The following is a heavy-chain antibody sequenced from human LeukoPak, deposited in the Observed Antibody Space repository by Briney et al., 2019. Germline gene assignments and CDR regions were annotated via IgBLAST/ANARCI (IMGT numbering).Heavy chain of an antibody. V-gene: IGHV1-2*02. D-gene: IGHD3-22*01. J-gene: IGHJ5*01. CDR3: GKDQFYFDRSGRSNWIDP. CDR1: GYTFSDYY. Sequence: ASVKVSCKASGYTFSDYYIHWVRQAPGQGLEWMGWISPSSGGTNYAEKFQGRVTMTRDTSISTAYMELSRLASDDTAIYYCGKDQFYFDRSGRSNWIDPWGQGTLVSVSS. CDR2: ISPSSGGT.